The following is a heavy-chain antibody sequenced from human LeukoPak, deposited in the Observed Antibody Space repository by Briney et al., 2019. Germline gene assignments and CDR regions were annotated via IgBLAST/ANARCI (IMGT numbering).Heavy chain of an antibody. CDR2: IYRGGSP. CDR3: ARDWRVASYYYYGMDV. J-gene: IGHJ6*02. D-gene: IGHD2-21*01. Sequence: GGSLRLSCAASGFTFSSNYKSWVRQPPGKGLEWVSDIYRGGSPYYADYVKGRFTISRDNYKNPLYLQMHRMRAEGTAVYYCARDWRVASYYYYGMDVWGQGTTVTVSS. V-gene: IGHV3-53*01. CDR1: GFTFSSNY.